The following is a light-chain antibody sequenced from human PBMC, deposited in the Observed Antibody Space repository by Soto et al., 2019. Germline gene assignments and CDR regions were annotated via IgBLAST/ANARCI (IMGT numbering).Light chain of an antibody. CDR1: SSDVGAYNY. Sequence: QSALTQPASVSGSPGQSITISCTGTSSDVGAYNYVSWYQQHPDKAPKLMIFEVSDRPSGVSNRFSGSKSGNTASLTISGLQPEDEADYYCCSYVDATTVVQFGGGTKLTVL. V-gene: IGLV2-14*01. CDR2: EVS. CDR3: CSYVDATTVVQ. J-gene: IGLJ3*02.